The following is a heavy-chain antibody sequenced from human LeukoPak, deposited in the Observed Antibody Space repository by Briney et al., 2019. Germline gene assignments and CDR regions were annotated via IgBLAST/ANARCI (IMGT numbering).Heavy chain of an antibody. Sequence: GGSLRLSCAASGFTFSSYAMSWVRQAPGKGLEWVSAISGSGRSTYYADSVKGRFTISRDNSKNTLYLEMNSLRADDTAVYYCAIGVIAVAGPRCYFDYWGQGTLVTVS. J-gene: IGHJ4*02. CDR1: GFTFSSYA. CDR2: ISGSGRST. D-gene: IGHD6-19*01. V-gene: IGHV3-23*01. CDR3: AIGVIAVAGPRCYFDY.